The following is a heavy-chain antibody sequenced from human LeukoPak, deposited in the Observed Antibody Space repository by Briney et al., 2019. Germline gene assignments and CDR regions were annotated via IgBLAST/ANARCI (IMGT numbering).Heavy chain of an antibody. J-gene: IGHJ6*02. V-gene: IGHV3-7*03. Sequence: GGSLRLSCAVSGFTFSGFWMSWSRQAPGKGLEWVASINSDGSEGYYADVVKGRFTISRDNAKNSLYLQINSLRAEDTAVYYCASTHCASPSCYSYYYSGLDVWGQGTTVIVSS. CDR2: INSDGSEG. CDR3: ASTHCASPSCYSYYYSGLDV. D-gene: IGHD2-2*01. CDR1: GFTFSGFW.